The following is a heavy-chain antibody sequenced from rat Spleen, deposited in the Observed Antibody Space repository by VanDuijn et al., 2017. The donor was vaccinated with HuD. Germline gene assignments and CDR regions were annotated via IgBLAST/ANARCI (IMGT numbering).Heavy chain of an antibody. J-gene: IGHJ3*01. D-gene: IGHD1-2*01. V-gene: IGHV2-13*01. CDR2: IWNNGNT. CDR1: GFSLSSYG. CDR3: ARDRGDSSYENWFAY. Sequence: QVQLKESGPGLVQPSQTLSPTCTVSGFSLSSYGVIWVRQSPAKGLEWMGVIWNNGNTNSNSPLNSRLSISRDTSKSQVFLKMDSLQIEDTATYYCARDRGDSSYENWFAYWGQGTLVTVSS.